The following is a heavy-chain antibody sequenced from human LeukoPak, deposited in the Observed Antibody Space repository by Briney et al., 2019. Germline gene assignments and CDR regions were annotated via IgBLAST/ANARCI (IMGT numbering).Heavy chain of an antibody. CDR3: ARRRYCSSTSCYSLMDY. CDR2: IDPSDSYT. CDR1: GYRFTSYW. Sequence: GESLKISCKGSGYRFTSYWISWVRQMPGKGLEWMGRIDPSDSYTNYSPSFQGHVTISADKSISTAYLQWSSLKASDTAMYYCARRRYCSSTSCYSLMDYWGQGTLVAVSS. J-gene: IGHJ4*02. V-gene: IGHV5-10-1*01. D-gene: IGHD2-2*01.